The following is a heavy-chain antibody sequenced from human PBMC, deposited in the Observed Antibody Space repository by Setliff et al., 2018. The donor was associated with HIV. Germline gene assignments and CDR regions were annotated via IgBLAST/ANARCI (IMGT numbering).Heavy chain of an antibody. CDR1: GFSFSRYG. D-gene: IGHD3-10*01. CDR2: IWKDGSKI. V-gene: IGHV3-30*02. CDR3: AKNFFGSGYYFFFDF. J-gene: IGHJ4*02. Sequence: GESLTISCAVSGFSFSRYGMHWVRQAPGRGLEWVAVIWKDGSKIYYADSVKGRFTISRDNSKNTLNLQMNDLRPEDTAVYYCAKNFFGSGYYFFFDFWGQGTLVTVSS.